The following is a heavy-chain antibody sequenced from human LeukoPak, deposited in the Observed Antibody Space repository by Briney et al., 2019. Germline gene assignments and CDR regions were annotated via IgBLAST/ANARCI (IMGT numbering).Heavy chain of an antibody. CDR1: GYIFTGYY. D-gene: IGHD4-17*01. V-gene: IGHV1-2*02. J-gene: IGHJ4*02. CDR3: ARGGSAFGDYGAAFDY. CDR2: INPDNGDT. Sequence: GASVKVSCKASGYIFTGYYMHWVRQAPGQGLEWMGWINPDNGDTSYAQMLQARVTMTRDTSISTAYMELSSLRSDDTAVYYCARGGSAFGDYGAAFDYWGQGTLVTVSS.